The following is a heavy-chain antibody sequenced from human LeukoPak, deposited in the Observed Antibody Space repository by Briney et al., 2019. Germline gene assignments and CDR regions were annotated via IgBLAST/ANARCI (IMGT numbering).Heavy chain of an antibody. CDR1: GFTFSSYS. V-gene: IGHV3-21*01. Sequence: GGSLRLSCAASGFTFSSYSMNWVRQAPGKGLEWVSSISSSSSYIYYADSVKGRFTISRDNSKNTLYLQMNSLRAEDTAVYYCAKVKGSYFDWFDYWGQGTLVTVSS. D-gene: IGHD3-9*01. CDR2: ISSSSSYI. J-gene: IGHJ4*02. CDR3: AKVKGSYFDWFDY.